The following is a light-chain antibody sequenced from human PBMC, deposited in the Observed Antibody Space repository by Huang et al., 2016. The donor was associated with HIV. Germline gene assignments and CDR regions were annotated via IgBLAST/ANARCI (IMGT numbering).Light chain of an antibody. J-gene: IGKJ5*01. V-gene: IGKV3D-15*01. CDR2: GAS. CDR3: LQYSTWPPVT. CDR1: QNIRSN. Sequence: EMLMTQSPATLSVSPGDRATLSCRARQNIRSNLAWYQQKPGQGPRLLIYGASTRATGIPARFSGSGSGTEFTLTISSLQSEDFVVYYCLQYSTWPPVTFGQGTRLEI.